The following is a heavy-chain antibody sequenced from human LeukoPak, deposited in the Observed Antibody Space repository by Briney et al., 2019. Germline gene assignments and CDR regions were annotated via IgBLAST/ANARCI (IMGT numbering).Heavy chain of an antibody. CDR1: GFTFSSYA. V-gene: IGHV3-23*01. CDR3: ARARGIVGARRHFDY. Sequence: PGGSLRLSWAASGFTFSSYAISWVRQAPGKGLEWVSAISGSGGSTYYADSVKGRFTISRDNSKNTLYLQMNSLRAEDTAVYYCARARGIVGARRHFDYWGQGTLVTVSS. D-gene: IGHD1-26*01. J-gene: IGHJ4*02. CDR2: ISGSGGST.